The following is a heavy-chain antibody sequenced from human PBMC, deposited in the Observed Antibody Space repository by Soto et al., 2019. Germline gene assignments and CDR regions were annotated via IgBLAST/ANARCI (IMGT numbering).Heavy chain of an antibody. V-gene: IGHV4-4*07. CDR1: GGSINTFY. Sequence: SETLSLTCTVSGGSINTFYWSWVRQPAGKGLEWIGRIFSSGSTSFNPSLESRVAMSVDTSKNHFSLNLSSVTAADMAVYYCAREGSYSAYNFAHGIRLWSLDFWGQGALVTVSS. CDR2: IFSSGST. D-gene: IGHD5-12*01. CDR3: AREGSYSAYNFAHGIRLWSLDF. J-gene: IGHJ4*02.